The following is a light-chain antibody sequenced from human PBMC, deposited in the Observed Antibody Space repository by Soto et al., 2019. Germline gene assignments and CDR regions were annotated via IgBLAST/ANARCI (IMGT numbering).Light chain of an antibody. V-gene: IGLV2-11*01. CDR2: DVT. J-gene: IGLJ1*01. CDR3: CSYVGSYISYV. Sequence: QSALTQPRSVSGSPGQSVTISCTGTSSDVGGYNFVSWYQQHPGKAPKFMIYDVTKRPSGVPDRFSGSKSGNTASLTISGLQAEDEADYYCCSYVGSYISYVFGTGTKVTVL. CDR1: SSDVGGYNF.